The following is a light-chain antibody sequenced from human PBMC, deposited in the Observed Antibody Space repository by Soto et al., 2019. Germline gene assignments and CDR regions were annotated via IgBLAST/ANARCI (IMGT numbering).Light chain of an antibody. CDR3: QQLDSYPRT. J-gene: IGKJ1*01. V-gene: IGKV1-9*01. CDR2: AAS. Sequence: DVQLTQSPSFLSASVGDRVTITCRASQGISSDLAWYQQNPGKAPKLRIYAASTLQNGVPSTFSGSGSGTEFTPTISSLQPEDFATYYCQQLDSYPRTFGQGTKVDI. CDR1: QGISSD.